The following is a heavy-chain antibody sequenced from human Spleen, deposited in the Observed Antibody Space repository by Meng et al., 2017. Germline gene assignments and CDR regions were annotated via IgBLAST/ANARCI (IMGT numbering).Heavy chain of an antibody. CDR2: IRSKAYGGTT. V-gene: IGHV3-49*03. J-gene: IGHJ4*02. CDR1: GGSFSGYY. D-gene: IGHD6-19*01. CDR3: TRGSDGLYSSGWYDY. Sequence: LSLTCAVYGGSFSGYYWSWIRQPPGKGLEWVGFIRSKAYGGTTEYAASVKGRFTISRDDSKSIAYLQMNSLKTEDTAVYYCTRGSDGLYSSGWYDYWGQGTLVTVSS.